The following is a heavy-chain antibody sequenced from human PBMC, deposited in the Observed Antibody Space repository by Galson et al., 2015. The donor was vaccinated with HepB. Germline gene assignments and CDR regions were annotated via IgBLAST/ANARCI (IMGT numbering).Heavy chain of an antibody. CDR3: TRDLYGGELGSY. V-gene: IGHV1-18*04. CDR1: GYTFTSYG. CDR2: ISAYNGNT. J-gene: IGHJ4*02. Sequence: SVKVSCKASGYTFTSYGISWVRQAPGQGLEWMGWISAYNGNTNYAQKLQGRVTMTTDTSTSTAYMELRSLRSDDTAVYYCTRDLYGGELGSYWGQGTLVTVSS. D-gene: IGHD3-16*01.